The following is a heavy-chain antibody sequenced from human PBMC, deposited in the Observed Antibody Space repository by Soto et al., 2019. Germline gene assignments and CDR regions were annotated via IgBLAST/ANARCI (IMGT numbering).Heavy chain of an antibody. CDR2: VSYSGST. CDR1: GGSVASSPYH. V-gene: IGHV4-61*01. D-gene: IGHD2-8*01. J-gene: IGHJ6*03. Sequence: SETLSLTCSVSGGSVASSPYHWSWIRQSPEKGLEWIGYVSYSGSTNYNPSLKSRVTISVDTSKNQFSLKLSSVTAADTAVYYCARHNNMLDVGFYYYYYMDVWGKGTTVTVSS. CDR3: ARHNNMLDVGFYYYYYMDV.